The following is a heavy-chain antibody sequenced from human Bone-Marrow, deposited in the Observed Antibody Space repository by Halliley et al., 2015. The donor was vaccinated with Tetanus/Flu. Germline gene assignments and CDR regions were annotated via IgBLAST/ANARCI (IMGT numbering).Heavy chain of an antibody. CDR2: IYYRGNS. D-gene: IGHD2-8*01. CDR3: ASATNGFDY. J-gene: IGHJ4*02. Sequence: TLSLTCTVSGGSISRRGYYWSWIRQPPGKGLEWIGYIYYRGNSYYNLSLESRTSISIDTSKNQFSLALSSVTAADTAIYYCASATNGFDYWGPGTRVTVSS. V-gene: IGHV4-30-4*08. CDR1: GGSISRRGYY.